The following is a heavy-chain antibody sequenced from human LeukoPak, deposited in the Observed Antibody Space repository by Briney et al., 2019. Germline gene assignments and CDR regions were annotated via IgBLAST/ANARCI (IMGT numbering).Heavy chain of an antibody. CDR2: IYPGDSDT. CDR3: ARLNAGSYESHYYYYGMDV. V-gene: IGHV5-51*01. J-gene: IGHJ6*02. Sequence: GESLPISCKGSGYSFTSYWIGWVRQMPGKGLEWMGIIYPGDSDTRYSPSFQGQVTISADKSISTAYLQWSSLKASDTAMYYCARLNAGSYESHYYYYGMDVWGQGTTVTVSS. D-gene: IGHD1-26*01. CDR1: GYSFTSYW.